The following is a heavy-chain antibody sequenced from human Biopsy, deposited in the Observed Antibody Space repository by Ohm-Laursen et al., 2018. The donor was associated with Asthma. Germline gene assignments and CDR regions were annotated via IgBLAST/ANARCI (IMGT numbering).Heavy chain of an antibody. V-gene: IGHV3-7*01. D-gene: IGHD3-3*01. CDR1: GFTFGDYC. J-gene: IGHJ1*01. CDR3: ARTFHFWSPYHAEHYQL. CDR2: IKHDGSEK. Sequence: SLRLSCSASGFTFGDYCMGWVRQVPGKGLEWVANIKHDGSEKNHVDSLKGRFTISRDNAKNSLYLQMNSLRAEDTAVYYCARTFHFWSPYHAEHYQLWGQGTLATVSS.